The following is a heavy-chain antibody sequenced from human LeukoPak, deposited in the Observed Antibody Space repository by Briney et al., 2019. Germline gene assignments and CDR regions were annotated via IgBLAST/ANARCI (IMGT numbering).Heavy chain of an antibody. CDR3: ARVGGYSYGYDD. J-gene: IGHJ4*02. D-gene: IGHD5-18*01. CDR2: IYYSGST. V-gene: IGHV4-39*07. CDR1: GGSISSSSYY. Sequence: PSETLSLTCTVSGGSISSSSYYWGWIRQPPGKGLEWIGSIYYSGSTYYNPSLKSRVTISVDTSKNQFSLKLSSVTAADTAVYYCARVGGYSYGYDDWGQGTLVTVSS.